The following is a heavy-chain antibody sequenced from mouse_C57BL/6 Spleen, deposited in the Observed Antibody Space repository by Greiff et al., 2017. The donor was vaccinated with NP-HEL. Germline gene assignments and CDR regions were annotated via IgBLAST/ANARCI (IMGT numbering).Heavy chain of an antibody. CDR2: ISDGGSYT. J-gene: IGHJ3*01. CDR1: GFTFSSYA. CDR3: ARDGYP. V-gene: IGHV5-4*01. Sequence: EVMLVESGGGLVKPGGSLKLSCAASGFTFSSYAMSWVRQTPEKRLEWVATISDGGSYTYYPDNVKGRFTISRDNAKNNLYLQMSHLKSEDTAMYYCARDGYPWGQGTLVTVSA. D-gene: IGHD2-2*01.